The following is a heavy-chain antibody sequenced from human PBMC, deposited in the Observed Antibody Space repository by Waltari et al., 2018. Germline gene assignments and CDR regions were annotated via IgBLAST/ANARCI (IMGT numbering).Heavy chain of an antibody. CDR1: GFTFSSYA. D-gene: IGHD2-15*01. Sequence: EVQLVESGGGLVQPGGSLRLSCAASGFTFSSYAMRWVRQAPGKGLEWVSAISGSGGSTYYADSVKGRFTISRDNSKNTLYLQMNSLRAEDTAVYYCAKGGYCSGGSCYPKLYYFDYWGQGTLVTVSS. CDR3: AKGGYCSGGSCYPKLYYFDY. J-gene: IGHJ4*02. V-gene: IGHV3-23*04. CDR2: ISGSGGST.